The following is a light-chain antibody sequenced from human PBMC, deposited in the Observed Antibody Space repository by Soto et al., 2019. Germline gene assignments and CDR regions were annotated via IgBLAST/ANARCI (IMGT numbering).Light chain of an antibody. J-gene: IGKJ1*01. CDR1: QNIGSN. CDR2: GAS. CDR3: QQYFNWWT. Sequence: IVMAQYPATLSVAPGETGILSCRASQNIGSNLAWYQQRPGQAPRLLIYGASSRVTGIPARFSGSGSGTDFTLTISSLQSEDFAVYHCQQYFNWWTFGQGTKVDIK. V-gene: IGKV3-15*01.